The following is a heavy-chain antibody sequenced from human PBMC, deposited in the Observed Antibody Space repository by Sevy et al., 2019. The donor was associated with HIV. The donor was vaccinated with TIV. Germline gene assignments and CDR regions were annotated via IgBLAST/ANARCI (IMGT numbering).Heavy chain of an antibody. V-gene: IGHV4-38-2*01. Sequence: SETLSLTCAVSGYSINSGYYWGWIRQPPGKGLEWIGSLYHDGSTSFKPSLKSRVTISVDTSKNQFSLKLTSVTAADTVVYYCARGGYYDTSGYYCHYFAYWGQGPLVTVSS. CDR3: ARGGYYDTSGYYCHYFAY. CDR2: LYHDGST. CDR1: GYSINSGYY. D-gene: IGHD3-22*01. J-gene: IGHJ4*02.